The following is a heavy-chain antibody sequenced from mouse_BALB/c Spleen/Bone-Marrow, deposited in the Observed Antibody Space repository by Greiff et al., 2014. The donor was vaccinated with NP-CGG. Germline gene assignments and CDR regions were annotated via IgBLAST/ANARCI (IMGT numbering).Heavy chain of an antibody. CDR1: GYAFTNYL. Sequence: VQLVESGAELVGPGTAVNVSCKASGYAFTNYLIEWVKQRPGQGLEWIGVINPGSGGANYNEKFKGKATLTADKSSSTAYMQLSSLTSDDSAVYFCARFGRYYFDYWGQGTTLTVSS. J-gene: IGHJ2*01. V-gene: IGHV1-54*01. CDR3: ARFGRYYFDY. CDR2: INPGSGGA.